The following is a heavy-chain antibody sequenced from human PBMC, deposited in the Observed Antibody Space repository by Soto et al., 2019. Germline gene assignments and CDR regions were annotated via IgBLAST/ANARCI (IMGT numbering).Heavy chain of an antibody. CDR2: ISWNSGSI. Sequence: PGGSLRLSCAASGFTFDDYAMHWVRQAPGKGLEWVSGISWNSGSIGYADSVKGRFTISRDNAKNSLYLQMNSLRAEDTALYYCAKDYSSSFYYYGMDVWGRGTTVTVSS. CDR3: AKDYSSSFYYYGMDV. V-gene: IGHV3-9*01. D-gene: IGHD6-6*01. J-gene: IGHJ6*02. CDR1: GFTFDDYA.